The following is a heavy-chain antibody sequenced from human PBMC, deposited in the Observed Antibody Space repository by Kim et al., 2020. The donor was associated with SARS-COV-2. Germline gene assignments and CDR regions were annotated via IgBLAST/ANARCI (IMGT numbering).Heavy chain of an antibody. J-gene: IGHJ4*02. Sequence: GGSLRLSCAASGFTFSNAWMSWVRQAPGKGLEWVGRIKSKTDGETTDYAAPVKGRFTISRDDSKNTLYLQMNSLKTEDTDVYYCTTDDPLNRYWGQETLVTVSS. CDR1: GFTFSNAW. V-gene: IGHV3-15*01. CDR3: TTDDPLNRY. CDR2: IKSKTDGETT.